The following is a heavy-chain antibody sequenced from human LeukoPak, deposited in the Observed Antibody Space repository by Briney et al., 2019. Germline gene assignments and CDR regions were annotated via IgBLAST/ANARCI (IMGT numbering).Heavy chain of an antibody. J-gene: IGHJ6*03. CDR2: INHSGST. D-gene: IGHD2-2*01. CDR1: GGSFSGYY. Sequence: SETLSLTCAVYGGSFSGYYRSWIRQPPGKGLEWIGEINHSGSTNYNPSLKSRVTISVDTSKNQFSLKLSSVTAADTAVYYCARGLVVPAAIWLYYYYMDVWGKGTTVTVSS. CDR3: ARGLVVPAAIWLYYYYMDV. V-gene: IGHV4-34*01.